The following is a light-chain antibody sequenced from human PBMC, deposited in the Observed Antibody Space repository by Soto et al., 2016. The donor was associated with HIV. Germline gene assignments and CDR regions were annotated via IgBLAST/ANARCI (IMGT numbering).Light chain of an antibody. Sequence: DIQMTQSPSTLSASVGDRVIITCRASQSISSWLAWYQQKPGKAPKVLIYKASSLDSGVPSRFSGSGSGTEFTLTISSLQPDDFATYYCQQYNSYSRTFGQGTEVEIK. CDR1: QSISSW. J-gene: IGKJ1*01. CDR3: QQYNSYSRT. CDR2: KAS. V-gene: IGKV1-5*03.